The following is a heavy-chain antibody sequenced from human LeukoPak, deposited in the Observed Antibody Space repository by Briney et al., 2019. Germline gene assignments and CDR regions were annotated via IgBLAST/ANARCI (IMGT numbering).Heavy chain of an antibody. CDR2: ISSGSNYI. CDR1: GFTLNGYW. Sequence: GGSLGLSCAAPGFTLNGYWMHWVRQAPGKGLEWVSSISSGSNYIYHADSVKGRFTISRDNAKNSLYLQMNSLRAEDTAVYYCARDVHPITMILLVTNPDIWGQGTMVTVSS. D-gene: IGHD3-22*01. J-gene: IGHJ3*02. CDR3: ARDVHPITMILLVTNPDI. V-gene: IGHV3-21*01.